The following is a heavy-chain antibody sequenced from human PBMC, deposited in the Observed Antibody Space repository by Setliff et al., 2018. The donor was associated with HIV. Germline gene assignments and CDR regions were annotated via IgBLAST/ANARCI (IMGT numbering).Heavy chain of an antibody. CDR1: GGSISSGYYY. CDR3: ARGTPDHEVWYFDL. Sequence: SETLSLTCTVSGGSISSGYYYWSWIRQHPGKGLEWIGYIYYSGSTYYNPSLKSRVTISVETSKNQFSLKLSSVTAADAAIYYCARGTPDHEVWYFDLWGRGTLVTVS. V-gene: IGHV4-31*03. CDR2: IYYSGST. J-gene: IGHJ2*01.